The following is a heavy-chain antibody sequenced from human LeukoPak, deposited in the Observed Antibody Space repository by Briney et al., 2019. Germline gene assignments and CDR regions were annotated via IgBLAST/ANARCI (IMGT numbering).Heavy chain of an antibody. V-gene: IGHV4-31*03. CDR1: GGSISSGGYY. D-gene: IGHD5-18*01. J-gene: IGHJ4*02. Sequence: SQTLSLTCTVSGGSISSGGYYWSWIRQHPGKGLEWIGYIYYSGSTYYNPSLKSRVTISVDTSKNQFSLKLSSVTAADTAVYYCARHVYSYGHRLFDYWGQGTLVTVSS. CDR3: ARHVYSYGHRLFDY. CDR2: IYYSGST.